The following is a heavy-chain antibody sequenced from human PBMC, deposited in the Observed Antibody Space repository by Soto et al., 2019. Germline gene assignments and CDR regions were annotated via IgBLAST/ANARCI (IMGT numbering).Heavy chain of an antibody. D-gene: IGHD6-19*01. V-gene: IGHV4-34*01. Sequence: SETLSLTCAVYGGSFSGYYWSWIRQPPGKGLEWIGEINHSGSTNYNPSLKSRVTISVDTSKNQFSLKLSSVTAADTAVYYCARPNPRAGAWDYWGQGTLVTVSS. CDR2: INHSGST. CDR1: GGSFSGYY. CDR3: ARPNPRAGAWDY. J-gene: IGHJ4*02.